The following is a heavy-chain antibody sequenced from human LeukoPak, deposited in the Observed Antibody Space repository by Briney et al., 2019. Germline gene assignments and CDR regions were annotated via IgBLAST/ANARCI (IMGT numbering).Heavy chain of an antibody. CDR3: ATQGDGSGSYYRDYYYYYYMDV. J-gene: IGHJ6*03. CDR2: ISAYNGNT. Sequence: GASVKVSCKASGYTFTSYGISWVRQAPGQGLEWMGWISAYNGNTNYAQKLQGRVTLTTDTSTSTAYMELRRLRSDDTAVYYCATQGDGSGSYYRDYYYYYYMDVWGKGTTVSVSS. CDR1: GYTFTSYG. D-gene: IGHD3-10*01. V-gene: IGHV1-18*01.